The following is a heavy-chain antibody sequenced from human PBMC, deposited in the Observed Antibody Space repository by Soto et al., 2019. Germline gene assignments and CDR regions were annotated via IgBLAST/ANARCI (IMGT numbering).Heavy chain of an antibody. D-gene: IGHD6-19*01. CDR3: ARRIAVAGISNYYYYGMDV. V-gene: IGHV3-30-3*01. CDR2: ISYDGSNK. Sequence: GGSLRLSCAASGFTFSSYAMHWVRQAPGKGLEWVAVISYDGSNKYYADSVKGRFTISRDNSKNTLYLQMNSLRAEETAVYYCARRIAVAGISNYYYYGMDVWGKGTTVTVSS. CDR1: GFTFSSYA. J-gene: IGHJ6*04.